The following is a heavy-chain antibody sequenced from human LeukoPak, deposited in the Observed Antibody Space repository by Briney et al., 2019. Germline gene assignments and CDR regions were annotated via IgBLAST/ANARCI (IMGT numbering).Heavy chain of an antibody. D-gene: IGHD1-1*01. CDR3: ARVAAGSRENWFDS. J-gene: IGHJ5*01. V-gene: IGHV4-34*01. Sequence: SETLSLTCAVYGGSFSGCYWSWIRQPPGKGLEWIGEIYHSGSTNYNPSLKSRVTISVDTSKNQFSLKLSSVTAADTAVYYCARVAAGSRENWFDSWGQGTLVTVSS. CDR1: GGSFSGCY. CDR2: IYHSGST.